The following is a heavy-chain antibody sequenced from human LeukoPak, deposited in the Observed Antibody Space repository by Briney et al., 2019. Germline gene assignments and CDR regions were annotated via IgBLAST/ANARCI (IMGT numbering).Heavy chain of an antibody. CDR3: ARVKARLGDPRWFDY. V-gene: IGHV3-7*02. D-gene: IGHD3-10*01. Sequence: GGSLRLSCAASEFTFSRYWMTWVRQAPGKGLEWVANIKEDGSEKYYVDSVKGRFTISRDNAKNSLYLQMNSLRAEDTAVYYCARVKARLGDPRWFDYWGQGTLVTVSS. CDR1: EFTFSRYW. J-gene: IGHJ4*02. CDR2: IKEDGSEK.